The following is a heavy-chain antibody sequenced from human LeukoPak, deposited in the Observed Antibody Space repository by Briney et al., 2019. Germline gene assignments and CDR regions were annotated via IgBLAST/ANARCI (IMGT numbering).Heavy chain of an antibody. V-gene: IGHV3-23*01. J-gene: IGHJ4*02. CDR1: GFTFSSYA. D-gene: IGHD3-10*01. CDR2: ISGSGGST. CDR3: AKDLDWFGSLGYYFDY. Sequence: GGSLRLSCAASGFTFSSYAMSWVRQAPGKGLEWVSAISGSGGSTYYADSVKGRFTISRDNSKNTLYLQMNSLRAEDTAVYYCAKDLDWFGSLGYYFDYWGQGTLVTVPS.